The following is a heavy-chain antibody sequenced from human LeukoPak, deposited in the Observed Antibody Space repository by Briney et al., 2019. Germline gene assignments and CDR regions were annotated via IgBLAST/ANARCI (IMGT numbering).Heavy chain of an antibody. J-gene: IGHJ6*03. CDR1: GFTFSSYA. CDR3: AIYEWELRSHYYMDV. V-gene: IGHV3-30*04. D-gene: IGHD1-26*01. CDR2: ISYDGSNK. Sequence: PGGSLRLSCAASGFTFSSYAMHWVRQAPGKGLEWVAVISYDGSNKYYADSVKGRFTISRDNSKNTLYLQMNSLRAEDTAVYYCAIYEWELRSHYYMDVWGKGTTVTVSS.